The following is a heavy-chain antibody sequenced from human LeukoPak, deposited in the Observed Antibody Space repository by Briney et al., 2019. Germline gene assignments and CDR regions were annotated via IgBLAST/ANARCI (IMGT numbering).Heavy chain of an antibody. J-gene: IGHJ3*02. V-gene: IGHV3-21*01. CDR1: GFALRSYT. CDR3: ARDRDYYGSGEMYAFDI. Sequence: GGSLRLSCAASGFALRSYTVTWVRQAPGKGLEWVSSISSSSSYIYYADSVKGRFTISRDNAKNSLYLQMNSLRAEDTAVYYCARDRDYYGSGEMYAFDIWGQGTMVTVSS. CDR2: ISSSSSYI. D-gene: IGHD3-10*01.